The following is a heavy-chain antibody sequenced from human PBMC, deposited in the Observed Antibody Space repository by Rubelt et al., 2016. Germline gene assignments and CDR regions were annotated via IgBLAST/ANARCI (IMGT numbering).Heavy chain of an antibody. J-gene: IGHJ4*02. D-gene: IGHD3-22*01. Sequence: VQLVESGGGVVQPGRSLRLSCAASGFTFRSYAMHWVRQAPGKGLEWVSYISSSSSTIYYADSVKGRFTISRDNAKNSLYLQMNSLRDEDTAVYYCSTMSRFRDYWGQGTLVTVSS. V-gene: IGHV3-48*02. CDR2: ISSSSSTI. CDR3: STMSRFRDY. CDR1: GFTFRSYA.